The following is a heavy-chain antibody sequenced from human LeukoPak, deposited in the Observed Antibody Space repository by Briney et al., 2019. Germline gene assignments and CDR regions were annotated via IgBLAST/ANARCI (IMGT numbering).Heavy chain of an antibody. CDR1: GYTFTSYG. CDR2: ISAYNGNT. D-gene: IGHD3/OR15-3a*01. CDR3: ASSLDPTDYYYYGMDV. Sequence: GASVKVSFKASGYTFTSYGISWVRQAPGQGLEWMGWISAYNGNTNYAQKLQGRVTMTTDTSTSTAYMELRSLRSDDTAVYYCASSLDPTDYYYYGMDVWGQGTTVTVSS. V-gene: IGHV1-18*01. J-gene: IGHJ6*02.